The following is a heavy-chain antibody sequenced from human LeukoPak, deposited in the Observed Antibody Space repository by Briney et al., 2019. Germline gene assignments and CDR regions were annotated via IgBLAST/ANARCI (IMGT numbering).Heavy chain of an antibody. Sequence: SETLSLTCAVSGGSISSGGYSWSWIRQPPGKGLEWIGYIYHSGSTYYNPSLKSRVTISVDRTKNQFSLKLSSVTAADTAVYYCARGAPDNWYFDLWGRGTLVTVSS. V-gene: IGHV4-30-2*01. CDR1: GGSISSGGYS. CDR3: ARGAPDNWYFDL. D-gene: IGHD1-14*01. CDR2: IYHSGST. J-gene: IGHJ2*01.